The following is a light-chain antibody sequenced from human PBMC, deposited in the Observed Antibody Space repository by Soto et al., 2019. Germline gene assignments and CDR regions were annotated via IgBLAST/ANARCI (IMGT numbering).Light chain of an antibody. CDR2: EVN. Sequence: QSVLTQPPSASGSPGQSVTISCTGTGSDVGGNNYVSWYQQHPVKAPKLMIYEVNKRPSGVPDRFSGSKSGNTASRTVSGLQADDEADYYCNSYVGNTNNVVFGGGTKLTVL. J-gene: IGLJ2*01. CDR3: NSYVGNTNNVV. CDR1: GSDVGGNNY. V-gene: IGLV2-8*01.